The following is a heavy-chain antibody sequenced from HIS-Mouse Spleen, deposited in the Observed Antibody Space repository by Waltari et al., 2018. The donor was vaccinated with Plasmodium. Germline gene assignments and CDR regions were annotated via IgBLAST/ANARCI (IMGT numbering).Heavy chain of an antibody. D-gene: IGHD7-27*01. V-gene: IGHV3-23*01. J-gene: IGHJ4*02. CDR2: ISGSCGST. Sequence: EVQLLESGGGLVQPGGAMRLSVAASGFTFRSYARSWVGQASGKGLEWVSAISGSCGSTYYADSVKGRFTISRDNSKNTLYLQMNSLRAEDTAVYYCAKSSKGTGDLWDYWGQGTLVTVSS. CDR1: GFTFRSYA. CDR3: AKSSKGTGDLWDY.